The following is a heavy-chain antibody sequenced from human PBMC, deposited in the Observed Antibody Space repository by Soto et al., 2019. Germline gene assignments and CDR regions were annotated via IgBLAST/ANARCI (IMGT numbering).Heavy chain of an antibody. CDR2: IIPTGST. Sequence: QVQLHQRGAGLLKPSETLSLTCAVSGASVSGQYWSWIRQPPGKGLEWVREIIPTGSTTYNPSLKSRLSFSLETSKNHFSLNLTSVSVADTAVYYCARGGISMAWNYYYYGMDVWGQGTTVTVSS. J-gene: IGHJ6*02. V-gene: IGHV4-34*01. CDR1: GASVSGQY. CDR3: ARGGISMAWNYYYYGMDV. D-gene: IGHD2-8*01.